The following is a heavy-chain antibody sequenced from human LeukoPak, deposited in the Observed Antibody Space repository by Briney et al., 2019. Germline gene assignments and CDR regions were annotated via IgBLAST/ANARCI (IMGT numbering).Heavy chain of an antibody. D-gene: IGHD3-3*01. V-gene: IGHV4-31*03. CDR3: ARAGGFFSPFGY. CDR1: GGSISSGGYY. CDR2: IYYSGST. Sequence: SETLSLTCTVSGGSISSGGYYWSWIRQHPGKGLEWIGYIYYSGSTYYNPSLKSRVTISVDTSKDQFSLKLSSVTAADTAVYYCARAGGFFSPFGYWGQGTLVTVSS. J-gene: IGHJ4*02.